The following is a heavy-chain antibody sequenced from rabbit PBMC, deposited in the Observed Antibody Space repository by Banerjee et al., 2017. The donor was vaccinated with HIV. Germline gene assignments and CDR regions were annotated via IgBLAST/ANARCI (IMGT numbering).Heavy chain of an antibody. J-gene: IGHJ4*01. Sequence: QEQLKETGGGLVQPGGSLTLSCKASGFDFSSYYMSWVRQAPGKGLEWIGCIYTGSDSTYYASWAKGRFTISKTSSTTVTLQMTSLTAADTATYFCARGMSTISINLWGPGTLVTVS. CDR1: GFDFSSYYM. CDR3: ARGMSTISINL. CDR2: IYTGSDST. D-gene: IGHD4-1*01. V-gene: IGHV1S45*01.